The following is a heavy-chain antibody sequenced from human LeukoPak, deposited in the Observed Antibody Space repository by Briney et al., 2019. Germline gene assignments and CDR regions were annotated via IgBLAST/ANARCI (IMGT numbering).Heavy chain of an antibody. CDR3: AKDFYSSDRYFDN. J-gene: IGHJ4*02. CDR1: GFTFSNYN. CDR2: CSSSSSYI. D-gene: IGHD6-19*01. V-gene: IGHV3-21*01. Sequence: PGGSLRLSCAASGFTFSNYNMNWVRQAPGKGLEWVSSCSSSSSYIYYADSVKGRFTISRDNSKNTLYLQMNSLRVEDTAVYYCAKDFYSSDRYFDNWGQGTLVTVSS.